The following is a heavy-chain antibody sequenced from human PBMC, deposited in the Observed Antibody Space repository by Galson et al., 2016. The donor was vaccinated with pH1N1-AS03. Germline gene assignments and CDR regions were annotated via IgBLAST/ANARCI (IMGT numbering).Heavy chain of an antibody. CDR3: AKGNHQLLNYYYYMDV. J-gene: IGHJ6*03. Sequence: SVKVSCKASGGSFSTYAITWVRQAPGQGLEWMGGIIPVFGTTSFAQKFQDRVSITADESTSTAFMELSSLRSEDTAVYYCAKGNHQLLNYYYYMDVWGKGTTVTVSS. V-gene: IGHV1-69*13. CDR1: GGSFSTYA. D-gene: IGHD2-2*01. CDR2: IIPVFGTT.